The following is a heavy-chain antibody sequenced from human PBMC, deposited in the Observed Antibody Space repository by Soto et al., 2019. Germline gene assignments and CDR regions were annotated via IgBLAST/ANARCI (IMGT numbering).Heavy chain of an antibody. CDR3: ARESSGYYSRSPFHFDY. V-gene: IGHV4-31*03. J-gene: IGHJ4*02. CDR1: GGSISSGGYY. D-gene: IGHD3-22*01. CDR2: IYYSGST. Sequence: SETLSLTCTVSGGSISSGGYYWSWIRQHPGKGLEWIGYIYYSGSTYYNPSLKSRVTISVDTSKNQFSLKLSSVTAADTAVYYCARESSGYYSRSPFHFDYWGQGTLVTVSS.